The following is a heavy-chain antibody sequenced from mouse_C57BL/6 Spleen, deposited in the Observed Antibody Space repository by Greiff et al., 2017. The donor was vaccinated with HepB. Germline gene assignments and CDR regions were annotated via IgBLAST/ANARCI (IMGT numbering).Heavy chain of an antibody. D-gene: IGHD2-4*01. Sequence: EVQPVESGGGLVQPKGSLKLSCAASGFSFNTYAMNWVRQAPGKGLEWVARIRSKSNNYATYYAESVKDRFTICRDDSESMLYLQMNKLKTEDTAMYYCMRHLYDYCFDYWGQGTTLTVSS. CDR3: MRHLYDYCFDY. CDR1: GFSFNTYA. CDR2: IRSKSNNYAT. V-gene: IGHV10-1*01. J-gene: IGHJ2*01.